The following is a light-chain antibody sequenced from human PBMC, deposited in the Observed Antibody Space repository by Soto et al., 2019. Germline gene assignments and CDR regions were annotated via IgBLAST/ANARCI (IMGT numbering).Light chain of an antibody. CDR2: FGS. CDR3: MQALQSLT. V-gene: IGKV2-28*01. J-gene: IGKJ5*01. Sequence: DVVMTQSPLTLPVTPGEPASISCRSSQSLLYNNTYNYLDWYVQKPGQSPQLLIYFGSNRAPGVPDRFSGSGSGTDFTLKINRVEAEDVGTYYCMQALQSLTFGQGTRLDIK. CDR1: QSLLYNNTYNY.